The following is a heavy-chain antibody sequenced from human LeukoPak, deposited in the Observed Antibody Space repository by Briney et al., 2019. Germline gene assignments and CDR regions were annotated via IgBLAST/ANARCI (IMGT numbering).Heavy chain of an antibody. CDR1: GYTFTGYY. V-gene: IGHV1-2*02. CDR2: INPNSGGT. CDR3: ARDGEDVARSGRVYGMDV. J-gene: IGHJ6*02. D-gene: IGHD2-15*01. Sequence: ASVKVSCKASGYTFTGYYMHWVRQAPGQGPEWMGWINPNSGGTDYAQKFKGRVTLTRDTSLTTTYMELSSLRSDDTAVYYCARDGEDVARSGRVYGMDVWGQGTTVTVS.